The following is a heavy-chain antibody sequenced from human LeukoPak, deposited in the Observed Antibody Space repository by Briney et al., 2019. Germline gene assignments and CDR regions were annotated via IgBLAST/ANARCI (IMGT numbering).Heavy chain of an antibody. CDR1: GGSFSGYY. D-gene: IGHD5-18*01. J-gene: IGHJ5*02. CDR2: INHSGST. CDR3: ARGEYSYRYAGWFDP. Sequence: SETLSLTCAVYGGSFSGYYWSWIRQPPGKGLERIGEINHSGSTNYNPSLKSRVTISVDTSKNQFSLKLSSVTAADTAVFYCARGEYSYRYAGWFDPWGQGTLVTVSS. V-gene: IGHV4-34*01.